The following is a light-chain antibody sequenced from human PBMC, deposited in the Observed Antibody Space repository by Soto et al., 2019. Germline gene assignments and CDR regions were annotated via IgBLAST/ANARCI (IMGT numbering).Light chain of an antibody. V-gene: IGKV3-20*01. CDR2: GAS. J-gene: IGKJ1*01. CDR3: QQYGSSPT. CDR1: QSLLHSNGYNY. Sequence: DIVMTQSPLSLPVTPGEPASISCRSSQSLLHSNGYNYLAWYQQKPGQAPRLLIYGASSRATGIPDRFSGSGSGTDFTLTISRLEPEDFAVYYCQQYGSSPTFGQGTKVDIK.